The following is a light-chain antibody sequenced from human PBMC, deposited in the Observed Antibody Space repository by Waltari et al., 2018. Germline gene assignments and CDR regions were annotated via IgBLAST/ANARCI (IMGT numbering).Light chain of an antibody. CDR2: EAS. CDR3: QQYTNFPFT. CDR1: QAITNY. V-gene: IGKV1-16*01. J-gene: IGKJ3*01. Sequence: DVQLPQSQSSLSASVGDRVIITCRASQAITNYSAWYQQKPGKAPKSLIYEASILQSGVPSRFSGSGSGTDFTLTITSLQPEDFATYYCQQYTNFPFTFGPGTTIDFK.